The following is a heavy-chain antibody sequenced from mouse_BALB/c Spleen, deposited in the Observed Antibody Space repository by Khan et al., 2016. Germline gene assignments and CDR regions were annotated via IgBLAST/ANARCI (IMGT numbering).Heavy chain of an antibody. J-gene: IGHJ2*01. CDR1: GFTFSSYA. V-gene: IGHV5-6-5*01. Sequence: EVELVESGGGLVKPGGSLKLSCAASGFTFSSYAMSWVRQTPEKRLEWVASISSGGSTYYPDSVKGRFTISRDNARNILYLQMSSLRSEDTAMYYCARGKAYYFDYWGRGATLTVSS. CDR3: ARGKAYYFDY. CDR2: ISSGGST.